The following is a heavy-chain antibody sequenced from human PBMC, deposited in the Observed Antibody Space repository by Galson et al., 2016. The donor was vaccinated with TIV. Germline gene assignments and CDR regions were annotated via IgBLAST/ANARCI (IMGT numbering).Heavy chain of an antibody. D-gene: IGHD6-6*01. CDR3: ARRQLVGYYYYGMDV. Sequence: SLRLSCAASGFTFTKYWMHWVRQVPGKGLVWVSGINSDASSTSYADYVKGRFTISRDNAKNTLFLYMSSLRAEDTAVYFCARRQLVGYYYYGMDVWGQGTTVTVSS. CDR1: GFTFTKYW. V-gene: IGHV3-74*01. J-gene: IGHJ6*02. CDR2: INSDASST.